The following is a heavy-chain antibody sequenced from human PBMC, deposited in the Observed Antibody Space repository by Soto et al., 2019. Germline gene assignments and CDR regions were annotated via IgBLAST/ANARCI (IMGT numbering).Heavy chain of an antibody. CDR3: ARGDMSWNDASKWFDP. J-gene: IGHJ5*02. Sequence: SETLSLTCAVYGGSFSGYYWSWIRQPPGKGLEWIGEINHSGSTNYNPSLKSRVTISVDTSKNQFSLELSSVTAADTAVYYCARGDMSWNDASKWFDPWGQGNLVTVX. CDR2: INHSGST. CDR1: GGSFSGYY. V-gene: IGHV4-34*01. D-gene: IGHD1-1*01.